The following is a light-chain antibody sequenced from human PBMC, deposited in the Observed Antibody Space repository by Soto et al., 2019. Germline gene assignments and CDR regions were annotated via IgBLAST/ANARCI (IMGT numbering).Light chain of an antibody. CDR3: LQDYTYPLT. V-gene: IGKV1-6*01. Sequence: AIQMTQSPSSLYASVGDRVTITCRASQDIRHDLAWYQQRPGKAPKLLIYVASTLQSGVPSRFSGGGSGTDFTLTISSLQPEDVATYYCLQDYTYPLTFGGGTRVEMK. CDR1: QDIRHD. CDR2: VAS. J-gene: IGKJ4*01.